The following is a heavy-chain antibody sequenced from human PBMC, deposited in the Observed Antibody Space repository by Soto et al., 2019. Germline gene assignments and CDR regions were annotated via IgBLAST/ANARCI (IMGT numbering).Heavy chain of an antibody. CDR3: ATLLRFLEWFPNYYGMDV. CDR2: FDPEDGET. V-gene: IGHV1-24*01. CDR1: GYTLTELS. D-gene: IGHD3-3*01. Sequence: SVKASCKVSGYTLTELSMHSVRQAQGKGLEWMGGFDPEDGETIYAQKFQGRVTMTEDTSTDTAYMELSSLRSEDTAVYYCATLLRFLEWFPNYYGMDVWGQGTTVT. J-gene: IGHJ6*02.